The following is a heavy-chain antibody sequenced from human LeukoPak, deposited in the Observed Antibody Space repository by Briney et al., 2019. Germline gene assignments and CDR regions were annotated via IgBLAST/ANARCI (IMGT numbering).Heavy chain of an antibody. V-gene: IGHV1-8*01. J-gene: IGHJ6*03. CDR3: ARGPTGDNYYYMDV. D-gene: IGHD7-27*01. CDR1: GYTFTSYD. Sequence: ASVTVTCKASGYTFTSYDINWVRQATGQGLEWMGWMNPNSGNTGYAQKFQGRVTMTRNTSISTAYMELSSLRSEDTAVYYCARGPTGDNYYYMDVWGKGSTVTVSS. CDR2: MNPNSGNT.